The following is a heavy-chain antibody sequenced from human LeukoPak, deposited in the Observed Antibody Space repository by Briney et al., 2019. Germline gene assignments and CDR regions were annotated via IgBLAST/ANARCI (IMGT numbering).Heavy chain of an antibody. CDR1: GGSISSSSYY. J-gene: IGHJ5*02. Sequence: SETLSLTCTVSGGSISSSSYYWGWIRQPPGKGLEWIGEINHSGSTNYNPSLKSRVTISVDTSKNQFSLKLSSVTAADTAVYYCASGVSLGYCSSTSCYNDWFDPWGQGTLVTVSS. CDR2: INHSGST. D-gene: IGHD2-2*02. V-gene: IGHV4-39*07. CDR3: ASGVSLGYCSSTSCYNDWFDP.